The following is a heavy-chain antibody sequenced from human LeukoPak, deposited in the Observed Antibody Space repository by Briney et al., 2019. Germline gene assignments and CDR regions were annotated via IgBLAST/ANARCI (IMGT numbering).Heavy chain of an antibody. CDR1: GFTFTTYW. CDR2: IKEDGSRD. V-gene: IGHV3-7*01. CDR3: ARDGGGYDS. Sequence: GGSLRLSCAASGFTFTTYWMSWVRQTPGKGLEWVANIKEDGSRDYYVDSVKGRFTISRDNAKNLLYLQMKSLRAEDTATYYCARDGGGYDSWGQGTLVTVSS. D-gene: IGHD5-24*01. J-gene: IGHJ5*01.